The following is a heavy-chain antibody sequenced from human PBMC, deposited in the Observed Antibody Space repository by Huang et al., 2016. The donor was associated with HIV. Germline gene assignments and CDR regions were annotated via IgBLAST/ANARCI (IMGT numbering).Heavy chain of an antibody. Sequence: EVQLVESGGDLVQPGGSLRLSCAASGFIFNIYSMTWVRQASGKGLEWFSFIMSCSNTIDYSDSVKGRCTISRDNAKNSLYLQMNSLRAEDTAVYYCARDGLRGRVMTRSLDYWGQGTLVTVSS. D-gene: IGHD3-10*01. J-gene: IGHJ4*02. CDR3: ARDGLRGRVMTRSLDY. CDR1: GFIFNIYS. V-gene: IGHV3-48*01. CDR2: IMSCSNTI.